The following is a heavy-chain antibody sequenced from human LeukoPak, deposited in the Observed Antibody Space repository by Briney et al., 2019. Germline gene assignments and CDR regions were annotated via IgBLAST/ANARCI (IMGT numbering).Heavy chain of an antibody. CDR1: GYTFTGYY. Sequence: GASVKVSCKASGYTFTGYYMHWVRQAPGQGLEWMGRINPNSGGTNYAQKFQGRVTMTRDTSISTAYMELSRLRSDDTAVYYCARDRGVQPTHFDYWGQGTLVTVSS. CDR3: ARDRGVQPTHFDY. V-gene: IGHV1-2*06. J-gene: IGHJ4*02. CDR2: INPNSGGT. D-gene: IGHD6-13*01.